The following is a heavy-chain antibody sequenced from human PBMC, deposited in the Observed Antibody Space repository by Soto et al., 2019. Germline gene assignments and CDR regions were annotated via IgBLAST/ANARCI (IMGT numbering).Heavy chain of an antibody. CDR1: GFTFSSYA. V-gene: IGHV3-30-3*01. J-gene: IGHJ4*02. Sequence: GGSLRLSCAASGFTFSSYAMHWVRQAPGKGLEWVAVISYDGSNKYYADSVKGRFTISRDNSKNTLYLQMNSLRAEDTAVYYCARDSSTSSSWFPAYFDYWGQGTLVTVS. D-gene: IGHD6-13*01. CDR2: ISYDGSNK. CDR3: ARDSSTSSSWFPAYFDY.